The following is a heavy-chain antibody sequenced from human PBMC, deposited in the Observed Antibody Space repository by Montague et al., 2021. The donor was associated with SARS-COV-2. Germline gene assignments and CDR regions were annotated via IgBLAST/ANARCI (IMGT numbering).Heavy chain of an antibody. J-gene: IGHJ4*02. CDR2: IYYSGST. D-gene: IGHD3-22*01. CDR1: GGSISSSSHY. Sequence: SETLSLTCTVSGGSISSSSHYWGWIRQPPGKGLEWIGSIYYSGSTYYNPSLKSRVTISVDTSKNQFSLKLSSVTAAVTAVYCCARHGKTRFAMIIVVIGYFDYWGQGTLVTVSS. CDR3: ARHGKTRFAMIIVVIGYFDY. V-gene: IGHV4-39*01.